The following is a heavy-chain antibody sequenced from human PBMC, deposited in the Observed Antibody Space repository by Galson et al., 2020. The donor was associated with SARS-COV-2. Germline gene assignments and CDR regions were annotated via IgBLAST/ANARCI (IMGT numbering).Heavy chain of an antibody. D-gene: IGHD2-8*01. J-gene: IGHJ6*03. CDR3: ARDLRGWTVNGYYYHCYMDV. Sequence: GGSLRLSCAASGFTFSSHWMTWVRQAPGKGLEWVANIKQDESEKYYVDSVKGRFTISRDNPDNSLFLQMNSLRAEDTAVYYCARDLRGWTVNGYYYHCYMDVWGKGTTVTVSS. V-gene: IGHV3-7*03. CDR1: GFTFSSHW. CDR2: IKQDESEK.